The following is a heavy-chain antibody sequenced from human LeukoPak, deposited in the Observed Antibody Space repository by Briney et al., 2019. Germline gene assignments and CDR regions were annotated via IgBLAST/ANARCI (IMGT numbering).Heavy chain of an antibody. CDR1: GFTFSNAW. Sequence: GGSLRLSCAASGFTFSNAWMSWVRQAPGKGLEWVGRIKSKTYGGITDYAAPVKGRFTISRDDSKNTLYLQMNSLKTEDTAVYYCTTRVVATITLLDYWGQGTLVTVSS. V-gene: IGHV3-15*01. CDR2: IKSKTYGGIT. D-gene: IGHD5-12*01. J-gene: IGHJ4*02. CDR3: TTRVVATITLLDY.